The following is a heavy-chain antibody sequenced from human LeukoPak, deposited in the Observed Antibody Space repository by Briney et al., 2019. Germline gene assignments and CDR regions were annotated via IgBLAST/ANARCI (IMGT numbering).Heavy chain of an antibody. Sequence: SETLTLTCTVSGRSISSYYWSWIRQPPGEGLEWIGYIYYSGSTNYNPSLKRRVTLSVDTSKNQFSLKLSSVSAADTAVYFCARAADRQWLVPFDYWGQGTLVTVSS. CDR1: GRSISSYY. CDR2: IYYSGST. J-gene: IGHJ4*02. D-gene: IGHD6-19*01. V-gene: IGHV4-59*01. CDR3: ARAADRQWLVPFDY.